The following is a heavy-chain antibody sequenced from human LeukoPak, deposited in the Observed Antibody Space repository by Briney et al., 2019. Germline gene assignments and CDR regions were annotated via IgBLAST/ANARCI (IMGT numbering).Heavy chain of an antibody. J-gene: IGHJ4*02. CDR1: GFTFTNAW. Sequence: SLRLSCAASGFTFTNAWMTWVREAPGTGLEWVGLINRKTDGGTTDYAAPVQGRFTISRDDSKNTLYLQMNSLKTEDTAVYYCTGYWGYWGQGTPVTVSS. CDR2: INRKTDGGTT. D-gene: IGHD3-22*01. CDR3: TGYWGY. V-gene: IGHV3-15*01.